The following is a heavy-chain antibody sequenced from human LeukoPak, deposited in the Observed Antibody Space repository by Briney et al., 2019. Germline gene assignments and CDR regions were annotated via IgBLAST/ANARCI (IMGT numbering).Heavy chain of an antibody. CDR2: IKQDGSEK. V-gene: IGHV3-7*01. D-gene: IGHD3-22*01. J-gene: IGHJ4*02. Sequence: GGSLRLSCAASGFTFSSYWMSWVRQAPGKGLEWVANIKQDGSEKYYVDSVKGRFTISRDNAKNSLYLQMNSLRAEDTAVYYCARAVRYYDSSGHFYYWGQGTPVTVPS. CDR1: GFTFSSYW. CDR3: ARAVRYYDSSGHFYY.